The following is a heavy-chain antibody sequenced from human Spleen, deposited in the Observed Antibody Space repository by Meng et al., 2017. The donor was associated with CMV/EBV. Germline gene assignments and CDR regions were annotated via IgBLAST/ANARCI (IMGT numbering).Heavy chain of an antibody. Sequence: GGSLRLSCAASGFTVSSNYMSWVRQAPGKGLEWVSRIFSGGSTYYADSVKGRFTISRDNSKNTLYLQLNSLRVEDTAVYYCAKRPGSGSYNKKYFDYWGQGALVTVSS. CDR1: GFTVSSNY. J-gene: IGHJ4*02. D-gene: IGHD3-3*01. CDR3: AKRPGSGSYNKKYFDY. CDR2: IFSGGST. V-gene: IGHV3-53*01.